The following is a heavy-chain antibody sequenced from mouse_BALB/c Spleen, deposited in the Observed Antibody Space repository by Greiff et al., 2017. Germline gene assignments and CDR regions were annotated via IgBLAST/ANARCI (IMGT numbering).Heavy chain of an antibody. Sequence: LVESGPGLVAPSQSLSLTCTVSGFSLTSYDISWIRQPPGKGLEWLGVIWTGGGTNYNSAFMSRLSNSKDNSKSHVFLKMNSLQTDDTAIYYCVRDRGAWGEGTLVTVSA. CDR3: VRDRGA. J-gene: IGHJ3*01. CDR1: GFSLTSYD. V-gene: IGHV2-9-2*01. CDR2: IWTGGGT. D-gene: IGHD3-1*01.